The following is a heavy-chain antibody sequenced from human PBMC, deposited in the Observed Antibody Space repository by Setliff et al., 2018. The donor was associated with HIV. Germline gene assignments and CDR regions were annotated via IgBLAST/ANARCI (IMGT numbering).Heavy chain of an antibody. CDR1: TRISTPDW. D-gene: IGHD1-26*01. CDR2: INSAGSSS. V-gene: IGHV3-74*01. J-gene: IGHJ3*02. CDR3: ARNTDVDSVYRPFHI. Sequence: PGGSLRLSCVASTRISTPDWIHWVRQAPGAGLVWVARINSAGSSSSYADSVKGRLTISRDNAKNSLYLQMNSLRAEDTAVYYCARNTDVDSVYRPFHIWGQGTMVTVS.